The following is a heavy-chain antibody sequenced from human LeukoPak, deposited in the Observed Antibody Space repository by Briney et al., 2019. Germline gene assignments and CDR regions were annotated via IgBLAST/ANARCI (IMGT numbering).Heavy chain of an antibody. CDR3: ARTGDYSKSTGGWFDP. D-gene: IGHD4-11*01. Sequence: ASETLSLTCTVSGGSISSHYWSWVRQAPGKGLEWIGYIFYSGRTNYSLSLKSRVTISVDTSKNQFSLRLTSVTTADTAVYFCARTGDYSKSTGGWFDPWGQGTLVSVSS. CDR2: IFYSGRT. V-gene: IGHV4-59*11. CDR1: GGSISSHY. J-gene: IGHJ5*02.